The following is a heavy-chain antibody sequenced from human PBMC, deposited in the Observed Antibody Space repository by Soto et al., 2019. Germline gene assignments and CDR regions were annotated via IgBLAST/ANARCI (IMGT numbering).Heavy chain of an antibody. D-gene: IGHD6-19*01. Sequence: VQLVESGGGLVQPGGYLRLSCAASGFTVSSNYMSWVRQAPGKGLEWVSLIYSNNRTSYADSVKGRFTISRHNSKNTLNLQMNSLRAEDTAVYYCATYIAVAGTRSDYWGQGTLVTVSS. V-gene: IGHV3-53*04. CDR1: GFTVSSNY. CDR3: ATYIAVAGTRSDY. CDR2: IYSNNRT. J-gene: IGHJ4*02.